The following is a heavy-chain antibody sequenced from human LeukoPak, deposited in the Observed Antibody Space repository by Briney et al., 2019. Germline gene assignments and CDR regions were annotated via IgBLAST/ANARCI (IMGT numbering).Heavy chain of an antibody. V-gene: IGHV3-33*01. CDR2: IWYDGGKK. CDR1: GFTFNSYG. CDR3: AREGCSGTSCYGVDAFDI. D-gene: IGHD2-15*01. J-gene: IGHJ3*02. Sequence: GRSLRLSCAASGFTFNSYGMHWVRQAPGKGLEWVAVIWYDGGKKFYADSGKGRFTISRDKSKNTLYLQMNSLRVEDTAVYYCAREGCSGTSCYGVDAFDIWGQGTKVTVSS.